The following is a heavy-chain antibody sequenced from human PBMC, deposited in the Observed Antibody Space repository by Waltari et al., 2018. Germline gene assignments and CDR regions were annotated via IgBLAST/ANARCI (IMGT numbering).Heavy chain of an antibody. Sequence: EVQLVESGGGLIQPGGSLRLSCAASGFIVSSNYMSWVRQAPGKGLEWVAFIYSGGSTYYADSVKGRFIIYRDNSKNTLYLQMNNLRAEDTAVYYCARARPGFYGVSAFDIWGQGTMVTVSS. CDR3: ARARPGFYGVSAFDI. CDR1: GFIVSSNY. CDR2: IYSGGST. V-gene: IGHV3-53*01. J-gene: IGHJ3*02. D-gene: IGHD2-2*01.